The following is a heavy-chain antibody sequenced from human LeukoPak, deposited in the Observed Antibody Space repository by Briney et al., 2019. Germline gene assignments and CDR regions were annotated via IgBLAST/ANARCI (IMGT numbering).Heavy chain of an antibody. CDR2: IIPILGIA. Sequence: SVKVSCKASGGTFSSYAISWVRQAPGQGLEWMGRIIPILGIANYAQKFQGRVTITADKSTGTAYMELSSLRSEDTAVYYCAREIAAAGSNWSDPWGQGTLVTVSS. V-gene: IGHV1-69*04. CDR1: GGTFSSYA. CDR3: AREIAAAGSNWSDP. J-gene: IGHJ5*02. D-gene: IGHD6-13*01.